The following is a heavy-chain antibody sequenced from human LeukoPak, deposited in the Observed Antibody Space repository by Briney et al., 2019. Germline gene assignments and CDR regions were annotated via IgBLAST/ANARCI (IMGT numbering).Heavy chain of an antibody. CDR2: VYHTGTT. D-gene: IGHD4-17*01. CDR3: TRDEYGAAD. Sequence: SETLSLTCVVSGYSFSSGYYWGWIRQSPGKGLEWIASVYHTGTTYYNPSLKSRASISVNMSKNHVSLRLTSVTVADTAMYYCTRDEYGAADWGQGILVTVSS. CDR1: GYSFSSGYY. V-gene: IGHV4-38-2*02. J-gene: IGHJ4*02.